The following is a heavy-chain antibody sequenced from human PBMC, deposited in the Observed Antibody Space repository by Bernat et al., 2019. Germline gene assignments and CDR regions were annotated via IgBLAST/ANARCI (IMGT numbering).Heavy chain of an antibody. Sequence: QVQLVWSGGGVVQPGRSLRLSCAASGFTFSSYGMHWVRQAPGKGLEWVAVISYDGSNKYYADSVKGRFTISRDNSKNTLYLQMNSLRAEDTAVYYCAKDPGYSGYDWSDYWGQGTLVTVSS. V-gene: IGHV3-30*18. D-gene: IGHD5-12*01. CDR1: GFTFSSYG. CDR2: ISYDGSNK. CDR3: AKDPGYSGYDWSDY. J-gene: IGHJ4*02.